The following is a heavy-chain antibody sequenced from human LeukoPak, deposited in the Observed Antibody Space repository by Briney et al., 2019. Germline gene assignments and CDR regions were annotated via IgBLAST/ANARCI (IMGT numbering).Heavy chain of an antibody. CDR3: ARHRSGERKFDP. CDR1: DASISSHY. CDR2: IHYSGST. D-gene: IGHD3-10*01. J-gene: IGHJ5*02. Sequence: SETLSLTCSVSDASISSHYWSRIRQPPGEGLEWIGYIHYSGSTNCNPSLKSRVTISLDTSQTQFSLMVSSVTAADTAVYHCARHRSGERKFDPWGQGNLVTVSS. V-gene: IGHV4-59*08.